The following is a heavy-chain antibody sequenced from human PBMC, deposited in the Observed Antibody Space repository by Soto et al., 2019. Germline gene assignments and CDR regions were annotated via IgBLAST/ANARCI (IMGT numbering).Heavy chain of an antibody. CDR3: TTDDSYYDLWSGYDDAFDI. CDR1: GFTFSNAW. D-gene: IGHD3-3*01. CDR2: IKSKTDGGTT. V-gene: IGHV3-15*01. Sequence: EVQLVESGGGLVKPGGSLRLSCAASGFTFSNAWMSWVRQAPGKGLEWVGRIKSKTDGGTTDYAAPVKGRFTISRDDSKNTLYLQMNSRKTEDTAVYYCTTDDSYYDLWSGYDDAFDIWGQGTMVTGSS. J-gene: IGHJ3*02.